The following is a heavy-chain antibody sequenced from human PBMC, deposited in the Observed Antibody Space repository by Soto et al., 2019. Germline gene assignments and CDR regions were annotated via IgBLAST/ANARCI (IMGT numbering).Heavy chain of an antibody. D-gene: IGHD4-17*01. CDR2: ISAAGDP. J-gene: IGHJ6*02. CDR1: GFTFRNYD. CDR3: ARTGRGFYGPDV. V-gene: IGHV3-13*05. Sequence: EVQLVESGGGLVQPGGSLRLSCEASGFTFRNYDMHWVRQGTGKGLEWVSGISAAGDPDYADSVEGRFTISREDAQNSFLLQMNSLRVGDTAVLYCARTGRGFYGPDVWGQGTTVIVSS.